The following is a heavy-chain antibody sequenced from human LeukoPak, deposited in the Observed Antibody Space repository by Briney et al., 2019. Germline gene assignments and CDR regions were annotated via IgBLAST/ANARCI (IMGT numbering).Heavy chain of an antibody. J-gene: IGHJ3*02. CDR3: ARDRVSYDSSGLDAFDI. CDR2: IYYSGST. V-gene: IGHV4-59*01. Sequence: SETLSLTCTVAGGSISSYYGSWIRQPPGKGLEWIGYIYYSGSTNYNPSLKSRVTISVDTSKNQFSLKLSSVTAADTAVYYCARDRVSYDSSGLDAFDIWGQGTMVTVSS. CDR1: GGSISSYY. D-gene: IGHD3-22*01.